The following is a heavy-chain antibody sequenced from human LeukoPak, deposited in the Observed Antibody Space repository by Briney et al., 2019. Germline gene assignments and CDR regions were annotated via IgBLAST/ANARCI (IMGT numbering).Heavy chain of an antibody. D-gene: IGHD6-19*01. CDR1: GGTFSSYA. CDR2: IIPIFGTA. V-gene: IGHV1-69*05. CDR3: ARAYSGWYASPFDY. Sequence: ASVKVSCKASGGTFSSYAISWVRQAPGQGLEWMGGIIPIFGTANYAQKFQGRVTITTDESTSTAYMELNSLRAEDTAVYYCARAYSGWYASPFDYWGQGTLVTVSS. J-gene: IGHJ4*02.